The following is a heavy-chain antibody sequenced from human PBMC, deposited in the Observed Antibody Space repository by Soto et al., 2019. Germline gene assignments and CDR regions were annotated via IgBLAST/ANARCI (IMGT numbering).Heavy chain of an antibody. CDR2: INHSGST. Sequence: PSETLSLTCAVYGGSFSGYYWSWIRQPPGKGLEWIGEINHSGSTNYNPSLKSRVTISVDTSKNQFSLKLSSVTAADTAVYYCATDSGSGYDAFDIWGQGTMVTVSS. V-gene: IGHV4-34*01. CDR3: ATDSGSGYDAFDI. CDR1: GGSFSGYY. D-gene: IGHD3-22*01. J-gene: IGHJ3*02.